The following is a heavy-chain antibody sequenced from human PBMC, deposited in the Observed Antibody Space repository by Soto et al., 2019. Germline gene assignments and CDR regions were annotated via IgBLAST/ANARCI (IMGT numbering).Heavy chain of an antibody. CDR3: ARPLDYYYYAMDA. CDR1: GYTFSSFG. CDR2: ISAYNGNT. V-gene: IGHV1-18*01. J-gene: IGHJ6*02. Sequence: GASVKVSCKASGYTFSSFGIIWVRQAPGQGLEWMGWISAYNGNTNYAQKFQGRVTMTTDTSTSSAYMELRSLRSDDTAVYYCARPLDYYYYAMDAWGQGTTVTVSS.